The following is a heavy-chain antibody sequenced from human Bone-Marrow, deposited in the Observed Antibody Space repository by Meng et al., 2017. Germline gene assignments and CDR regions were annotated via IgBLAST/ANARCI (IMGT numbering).Heavy chain of an antibody. CDR1: GGTFSSYT. CDR2: IIPILGIT. Sequence: SVKVSCKASGGTFSSYTISWVRQAPGQGLEWMGRIIPILGITNYAQKFQGRVTMTRDTSISTAYMELSRLRSDDTAMYYYARKGYCSGGGCYPGVFDYWGQGTLVTVSS. J-gene: IGHJ4*02. V-gene: IGHV1-69*02. CDR3: ARKGYCSGGGCYPGVFDY. D-gene: IGHD2-15*01.